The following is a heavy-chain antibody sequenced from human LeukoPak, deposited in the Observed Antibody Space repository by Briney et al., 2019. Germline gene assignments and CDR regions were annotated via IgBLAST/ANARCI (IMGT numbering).Heavy chain of an antibody. J-gene: IGHJ5*02. V-gene: IGHV3-30*04. Sequence: PGRSLRLSCAASGFTFSSYAMHWVRQAPGKGLEWVAVISYDGSNKYYADSVKGRFTISRDNSKNTLYLQMNSLRAEDTAVYYCARDPSGSYSPWFDPWGQGTLVTVSS. CDR3: ARDPSGSYSPWFDP. D-gene: IGHD1-26*01. CDR1: GFTFSSYA. CDR2: ISYDGSNK.